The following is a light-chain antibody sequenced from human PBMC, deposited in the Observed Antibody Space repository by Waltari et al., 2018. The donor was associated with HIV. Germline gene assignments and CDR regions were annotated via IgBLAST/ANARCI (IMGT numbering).Light chain of an antibody. J-gene: IGLJ1*01. V-gene: IGLV1-44*01. CDR1: SSNIGSYT. Sequence: QSVLTQPPSASGTPGQRVTISCSGSSSNIGSYTVNWYQQLPGTAPKLLIYINNQRPSGVPDRFSGSKSGTSASLAISGLQSEDEADYCCAAWDDSLNGQVFGTGTKVTVL. CDR3: AAWDDSLNGQV. CDR2: INN.